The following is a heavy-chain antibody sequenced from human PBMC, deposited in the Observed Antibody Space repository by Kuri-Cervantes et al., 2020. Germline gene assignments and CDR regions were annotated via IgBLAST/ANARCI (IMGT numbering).Heavy chain of an antibody. V-gene: IGHV1-2*02. CDR1: GYTFTGYY. CDR2: INPNNGGT. Sequence: ASVKVSCKASGYTFTGYYMHWVRQAPGQGLEWMGWINPNNGGTEDALKFQGRVTMTRDTSISTAYMDLSGLRADDTAVYYCARSLMSYYYDSGGYHSIDAWGQGTLVTVSS. D-gene: IGHD3-22*01. J-gene: IGHJ5*02. CDR3: ARSLMSYYYDSGGYHSIDA.